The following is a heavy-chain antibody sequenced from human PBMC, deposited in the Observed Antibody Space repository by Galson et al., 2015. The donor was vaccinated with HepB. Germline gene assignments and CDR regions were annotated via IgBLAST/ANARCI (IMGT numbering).Heavy chain of an antibody. CDR3: ARQGAGGYDEAEQSNWVDP. CDR2: IYPGDSDT. V-gene: IGHV5-51*01. Sequence: QSGAEVKKPGESLKISCKGSGYSFTSYWIGWVRQMPGKGLEWMGIIYPGDSDTRYSPSFQGQVTISADKSISTAYLQWSSLKASDTAMYYCARQGAGGYDEAEQSNWVDPWGQGTLFTVSS. J-gene: IGHJ5*02. CDR1: GYSFTSYW. D-gene: IGHD5-12*01.